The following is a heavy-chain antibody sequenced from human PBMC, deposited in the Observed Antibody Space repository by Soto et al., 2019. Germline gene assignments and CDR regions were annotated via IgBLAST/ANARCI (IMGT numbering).Heavy chain of an antibody. D-gene: IGHD3-9*01. CDR3: ARALILTGYYIHDAFDI. J-gene: IGHJ3*02. V-gene: IGHV4-59*01. Sequence: SETLSLTCTVSGGSISGYYRSWIRQPPGKGLEWIGYMSYSGSTNYNPSLKGRVTISVDTSKNQFSLKLSSVTAADTAVYYCARALILTGYYIHDAFDIWGQGTMVTV. CDR1: GGSISGYY. CDR2: MSYSGST.